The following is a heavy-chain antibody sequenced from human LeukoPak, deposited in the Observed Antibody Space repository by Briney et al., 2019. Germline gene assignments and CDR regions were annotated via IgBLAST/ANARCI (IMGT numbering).Heavy chain of an antibody. CDR3: ARGKSSGRDGYNS. CDR1: GYTFTGYY. Sequence: ASVKVSCKASGYTFTGYYMHWVRQAPGQGLEWMGWINPNSGGTNYAQKFQGRVTMTRNTSISTAYMELSSLRSEDTAVYYCARGKSSGRDGYNSWGQGTLVTVSS. D-gene: IGHD5-24*01. J-gene: IGHJ4*02. CDR2: INPNSGGT. V-gene: IGHV1-2*02.